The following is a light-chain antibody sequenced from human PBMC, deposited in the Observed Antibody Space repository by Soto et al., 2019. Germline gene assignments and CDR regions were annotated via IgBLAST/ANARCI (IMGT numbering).Light chain of an antibody. Sequence: EILLTQSPGTLSVSPGERATLSCRASQSVSSNLAWYQQKPGQAPRLLIYGAFTRATGIPARFSGSGSGTEFTLTISSLQSEDFAVYYCQQYNNWLTFGGGTKVDIK. CDR2: GAF. J-gene: IGKJ4*01. CDR3: QQYNNWLT. V-gene: IGKV3-15*01. CDR1: QSVSSN.